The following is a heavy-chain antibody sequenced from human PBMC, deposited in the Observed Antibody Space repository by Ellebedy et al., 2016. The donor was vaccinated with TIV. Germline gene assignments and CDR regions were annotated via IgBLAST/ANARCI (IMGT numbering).Heavy chain of an antibody. CDR2: IYYSGST. CDR3: ARGSLCSSTSCYYAFDI. D-gene: IGHD2-2*01. V-gene: IGHV4-31*03. Sequence: SETLSLXCTVSGGSISSGGYYWSWIRQHPGKGLEWIGYIYYSGSTYYNPSLKSRVTISVDTSKNQFSLKLSSVTAADTAVYYCARGSLCSSTSCYYAFDIWGQGTMVTVSS. CDR1: GGSISSGGYY. J-gene: IGHJ3*02.